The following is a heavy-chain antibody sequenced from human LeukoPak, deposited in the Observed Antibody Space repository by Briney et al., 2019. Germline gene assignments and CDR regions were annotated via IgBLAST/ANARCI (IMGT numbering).Heavy chain of an antibody. V-gene: IGHV3-15*01. CDR2: IKSKTDGGTT. J-gene: IGHJ3*02. D-gene: IGHD2-21*02. CDR3: TTKMAYCGGDCYPGAFDI. CDR1: GFTFSYAW. Sequence: GRSLRLSCAASGFTFSYAWMSWVRQAPGKGLEWVGRIKSKTDGGTTDYAAPVKGRFTISRDDSKNTLYLQMNSLKVEDTAVYYCTTKMAYCGGDCYPGAFDIWGQGTMVTVSS.